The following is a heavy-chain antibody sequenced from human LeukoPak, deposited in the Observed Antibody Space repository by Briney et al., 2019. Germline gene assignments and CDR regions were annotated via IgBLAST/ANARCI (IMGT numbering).Heavy chain of an antibody. CDR1: GFTFSSYA. Sequence: PGGSLRLSCAASGFTFSSYAMSWVRQAPGKGLEWVSAISGSGGSTYYADSGKGGFTISRDNSKNTLYLQMNSLRAEDTAVYYCAKPPPNWNDGWFDPWGQGTLVTVSS. J-gene: IGHJ5*02. D-gene: IGHD1-1*01. CDR3: AKPPPNWNDGWFDP. V-gene: IGHV3-23*01. CDR2: ISGSGGST.